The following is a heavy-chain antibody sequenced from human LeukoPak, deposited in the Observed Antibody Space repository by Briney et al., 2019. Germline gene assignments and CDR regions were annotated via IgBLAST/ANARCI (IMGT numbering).Heavy chain of an antibody. D-gene: IGHD3-22*01. Sequence: GRSLRLSCAASGFTFSSYAMHWVRQAPGEGLEWVAVISYDGSNKYYADSVKGRFTISRDNSKNTLYLQMNSLRAEDTAVYYCARDSTYYYDSSGYPYYYYGMDVWGQGTTVTVFS. J-gene: IGHJ6*02. V-gene: IGHV3-30*04. CDR2: ISYDGSNK. CDR3: ARDSTYYYDSSGYPYYYYGMDV. CDR1: GFTFSSYA.